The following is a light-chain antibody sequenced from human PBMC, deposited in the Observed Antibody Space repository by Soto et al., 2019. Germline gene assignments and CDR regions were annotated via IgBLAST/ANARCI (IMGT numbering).Light chain of an antibody. CDR1: SSDFSIYNY. V-gene: IGLV2-14*03. CDR2: DVS. Sequence: QSALTQPASVSGSPGQSITISCTGTSSDFSIYNYVSWFQQHPGEVPKLLLYDVSNRPSGVSNRFSGSKSGNTASLTISGLQAEDEGDYYCASHTRISTCVFGGGTKLTVL. CDR3: ASHTRISTCV. J-gene: IGLJ2*01.